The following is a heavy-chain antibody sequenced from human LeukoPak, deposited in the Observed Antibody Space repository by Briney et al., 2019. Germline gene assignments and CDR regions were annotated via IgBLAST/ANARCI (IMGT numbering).Heavy chain of an antibody. Sequence: GGSLRLSCAASGFTFDDYAMHWVRQAPGKGLEWVSGISWNSGSIGYADSVKGRFTISRDNAKNSLYLQMNSLRAEDTALYYCXXDXSYDILTGYYDYWGQGTLVTVSS. CDR2: ISWNSGSI. CDR1: GFTFDDYA. D-gene: IGHD3-9*01. V-gene: IGHV3-9*01. J-gene: IGHJ4*02. CDR3: XXDXSYDILTGYYDY.